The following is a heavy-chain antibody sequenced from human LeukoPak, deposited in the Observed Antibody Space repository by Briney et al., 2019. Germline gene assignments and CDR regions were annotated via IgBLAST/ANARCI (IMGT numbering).Heavy chain of an antibody. J-gene: IGHJ4*02. CDR1: SFIFSSYG. D-gene: IGHD3-22*01. CDR2: ISYDGSNT. V-gene: IGHV3-30*18. CDR3: AKDLSPYYDSSGYSNY. Sequence: GRSLRLSCAASSFIFSSYGMHWVRQAPGNGLESVVIISYDGSNTNYEYSVKGRFTISRDNSKNTLYLQMNSLRADDTAVYYCAKDLSPYYDSSGYSNYWGQGTLVTVSS.